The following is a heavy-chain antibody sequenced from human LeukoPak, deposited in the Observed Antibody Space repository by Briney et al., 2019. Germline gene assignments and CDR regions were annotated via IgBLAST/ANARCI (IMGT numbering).Heavy chain of an antibody. D-gene: IGHD2-15*01. J-gene: IGHJ4*02. CDR3: AREGSIHSNDY. V-gene: IGHV1-69*04. CDR1: GGTFSSYT. CDR2: IIPILGIA. Sequence: ASVKVSCKASGGTFSSYTISWVRQAPGQGLEWMGRIIPILGIANYAQKFQGRVTITADKSTSTAYMELSSLRSEDTAVYYCAREGSIHSNDYWGQGTLVSVSS.